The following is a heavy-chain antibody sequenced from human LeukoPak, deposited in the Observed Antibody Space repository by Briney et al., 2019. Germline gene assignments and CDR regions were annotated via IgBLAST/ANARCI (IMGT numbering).Heavy chain of an antibody. D-gene: IGHD3-10*01. CDR3: ARVIGFGELSLGY. V-gene: IGHV1-2*02. CDR1: GYTFTGYY. Sequence: EASVKVSCKASGYTFTGYYMHWVRQAPGQGLEWMGWINPNSGGTNYAQKFQGRVTMTRDTSIRTVYMELNRLRSDDTAVYYCARVIGFGELSLGYWGQGTLVTVSS. CDR2: INPNSGGT. J-gene: IGHJ4*02.